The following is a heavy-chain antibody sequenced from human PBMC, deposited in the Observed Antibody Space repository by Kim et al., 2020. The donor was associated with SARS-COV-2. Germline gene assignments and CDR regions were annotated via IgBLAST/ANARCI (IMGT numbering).Heavy chain of an antibody. CDR2: IYYSGST. CDR1: GGSISSSSYY. J-gene: IGHJ6*02. Sequence: SETLSLTCTVSGGSISSSSYYWGWIRQPPGKGLEWIGSIYYSGSTYYNPSLKSRVTISVDTSKNQFSLKLSSVTAADTAVYYCARLGRSYYGMDVWGQGTTVTVSS. V-gene: IGHV4-39*01. CDR3: ARLGRSYYGMDV.